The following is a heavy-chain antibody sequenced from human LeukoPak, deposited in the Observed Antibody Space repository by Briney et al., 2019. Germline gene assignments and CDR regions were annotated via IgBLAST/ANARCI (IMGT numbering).Heavy chain of an antibody. CDR1: GGSISSYY. J-gene: IGHJ6*04. D-gene: IGHD3-3*01. CDR2: IYTSGST. Sequence: SETLSLTCTVSGGSISSYYWSWIRQPAGKGLVWIGRIYTSGSTNYNPSLKSRVTMSVDTSKNQFSLKLSSVTAADTAVYYCARDDGDDFWSRAMDVWGKGTTVTVSS. CDR3: ARDDGDDFWSRAMDV. V-gene: IGHV4-4*07.